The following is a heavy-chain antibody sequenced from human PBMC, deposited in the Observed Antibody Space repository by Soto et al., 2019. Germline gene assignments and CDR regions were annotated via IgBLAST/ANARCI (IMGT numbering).Heavy chain of an antibody. V-gene: IGHV3-23*01. J-gene: IGHJ4*02. CDR2: ISGSGGST. Sequence: PGGSMRLSCAASGFTFSSCALSWVRQAPGKGLECVSAISGSGGSTYSADSVKGRFTISRDKSKNTLYLQMNSLKAEDTAVYYCAKRHHDYGNYHLDYWGQGTLVTVSS. D-gene: IGHD4-17*01. CDR1: GFTFSSCA. CDR3: AKRHHDYGNYHLDY.